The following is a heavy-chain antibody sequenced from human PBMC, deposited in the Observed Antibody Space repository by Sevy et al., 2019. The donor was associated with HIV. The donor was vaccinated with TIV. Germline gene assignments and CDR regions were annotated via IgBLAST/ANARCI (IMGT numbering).Heavy chain of an antibody. V-gene: IGHV1-2*02. CDR2: INPNSGGT. D-gene: IGHD5-18*01. CDR1: GYTFTGYY. J-gene: IGHJ5*02. Sequence: ASVKVSCKASGYTFTGYYMHWVRQAPGQGLEWMGWINPNSGGTNYAQKFHGRVTMTRDTSISTAYMELSRLRSDDTAVYYCARDLDIQLWFDWFDPWGQGTLVTVSS. CDR3: ARDLDIQLWFDWFDP.